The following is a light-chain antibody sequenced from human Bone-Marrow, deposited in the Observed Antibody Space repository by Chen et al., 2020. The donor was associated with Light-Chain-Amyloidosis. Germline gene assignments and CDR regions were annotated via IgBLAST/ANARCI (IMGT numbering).Light chain of an antibody. J-gene: IGLJ3*02. CDR2: DDS. Sequence: SYVLTQPFSVSVAPRQTPTIPCGGNNIGSTSVNWYQQTPGQAPLLVVYDDSDRPSGIPERLSGSNSGNTATLTISRVEAGDEADYYCQVWDRSSDRPVFGGGTKLTVL. CDR3: QVWDRSSDRPV. CDR1: NIGSTS. V-gene: IGLV3-21*02.